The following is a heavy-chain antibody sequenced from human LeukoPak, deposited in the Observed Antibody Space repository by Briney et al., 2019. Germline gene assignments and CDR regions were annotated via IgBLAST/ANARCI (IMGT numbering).Heavy chain of an antibody. CDR2: IYYSGGT. CDR1: GGSFSGYY. CDR3: ARAGRSGWIGPFDY. J-gene: IGHJ4*02. V-gene: IGHV4-59*01. D-gene: IGHD6-19*01. Sequence: SETLSLTCAVYGGSFSGYYWSWIRQPPGTELECIGYIYYSGGTNYNPSLKSRVTISVDTSKNQLSLRLSSVTAADTAVYYCARAGRSGWIGPFDYWGQGTLVTVSS.